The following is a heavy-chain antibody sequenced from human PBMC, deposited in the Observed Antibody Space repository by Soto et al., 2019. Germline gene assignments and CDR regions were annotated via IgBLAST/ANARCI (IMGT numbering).Heavy chain of an antibody. D-gene: IGHD1-26*01. Sequence: QMQLVESGGDLVKPGGSLRLSCAASGFNFGDYYMSWVRQAPGKGLEWVSFVSSIGGYTKYSDSVGGRFTVSRDNGKNSLHLQLNSLRVDDTAVYYCAILRVGVNWYFDLWGRGTLVTVSS. J-gene: IGHJ2*01. CDR3: AILRVGVNWYFDL. V-gene: IGHV3-11*06. CDR1: GFNFGDYY. CDR2: VSSIGGYT.